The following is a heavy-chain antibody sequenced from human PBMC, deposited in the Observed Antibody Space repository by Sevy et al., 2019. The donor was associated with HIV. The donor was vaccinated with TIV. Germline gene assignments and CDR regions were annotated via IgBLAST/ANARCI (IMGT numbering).Heavy chain of an antibody. CDR1: VDSISSGVYY. CDR2: IYYTGST. D-gene: IGHD4-4*01. V-gene: IGHV4-31*11. Sequence: SQTLSLTCAVSVDSISSGVYYWSWIRQHPGKGLEWIGYIYYTGSTYYNPSLKSRVAISVDTSKNQFSLKLSSVTAADTAVYYCARGRATVTHYYYYGMDVWGQGTTVTVSS. J-gene: IGHJ6*02. CDR3: ARGRATVTHYYYYGMDV.